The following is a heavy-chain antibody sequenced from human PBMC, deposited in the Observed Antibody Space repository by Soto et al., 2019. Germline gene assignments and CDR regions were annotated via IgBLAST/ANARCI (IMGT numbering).Heavy chain of an antibody. J-gene: IGHJ4*02. CDR1: GFTFSSYG. CDR3: ARDWPMTTAFDY. V-gene: IGHV3-33*01. Sequence: QVQLVESGGGVVQPGRSLRLSCAASGFTFSSYGMHWVRHAPGKGLEWVAVIWYDGSNKYYADSVKGRFTISRDNSKNTLYLQMNSLRAEDTAVYYCARDWPMTTAFDYWGQGTLVTVSS. CDR2: IWYDGSNK. D-gene: IGHD4-17*01.